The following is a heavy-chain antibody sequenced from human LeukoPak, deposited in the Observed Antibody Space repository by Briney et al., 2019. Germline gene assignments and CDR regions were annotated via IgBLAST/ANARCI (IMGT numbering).Heavy chain of an antibody. CDR2: IYYSGNT. Sequence: SETLSLTCTVSGGSIASNSNYWVWIRQPPGKGLEWIGSIYYSGNTYYNPSLKSRVTISVDTSKNQFSLNLASVTAADTAVYYCARVGVFRYCTRDSCHSPFDCWGQGTLVTVSS. J-gene: IGHJ4*02. V-gene: IGHV4-39*07. CDR3: ARVGVFRYCTRDSCHSPFDC. CDR1: GGSIASNSNY. D-gene: IGHD2-15*01.